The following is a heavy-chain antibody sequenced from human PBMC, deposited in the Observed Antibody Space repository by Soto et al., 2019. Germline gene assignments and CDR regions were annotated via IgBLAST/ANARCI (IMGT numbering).Heavy chain of an antibody. CDR3: AREAAPTLIPPPGMDV. D-gene: IGHD2-2*01. J-gene: IGHJ6*04. CDR2: TLYRSSKWYN. Sequence: HTLLLTCPISGDSVSTNIAALGCIRQSPSRGLEWLGRTLYRSSKWYNEHALSVKSRMTINADTSKNQYSLQLNSETPEDTAGEHCAREAAPTLIPPPGMDVWSKGNGVTV. CDR1: GDSVSTNIAA. V-gene: IGHV6-1*01.